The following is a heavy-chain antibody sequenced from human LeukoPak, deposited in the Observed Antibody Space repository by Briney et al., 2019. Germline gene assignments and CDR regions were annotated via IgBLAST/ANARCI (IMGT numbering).Heavy chain of an antibody. D-gene: IGHD1-26*01. V-gene: IGHV3-74*03. CDR3: GCGGYLLDY. CDR1: EFTSGTDW. Sequence: GGSLRLSCAASEFTSGTDWINWVRQTPGKGLVWVSRINSDGSRTMYADSVKGRFTISRDNAKNTVYLQMNSLRVEDTAVYHCGCGGYLLDYWGQGILVTVSS. J-gene: IGHJ4*02. CDR2: INSDGSRT.